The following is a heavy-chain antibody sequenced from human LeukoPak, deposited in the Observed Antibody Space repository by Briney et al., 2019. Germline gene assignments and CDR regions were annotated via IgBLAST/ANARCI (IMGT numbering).Heavy chain of an antibody. CDR1: GYTFTSYG. CDR2: IIPIFGTA. D-gene: IGHD5-18*01. Sequence: ASVKVSCKASGYTFTSYGISWVRQAPGQGLEWMGGIIPIFGTANYAQKFQGRVTITADKSTSTAYMELSSLRSEDTAVYYCASGYSYGPFDYWGQGTLVTVSS. CDR3: ASGYSYGPFDY. V-gene: IGHV1-69*06. J-gene: IGHJ4*02.